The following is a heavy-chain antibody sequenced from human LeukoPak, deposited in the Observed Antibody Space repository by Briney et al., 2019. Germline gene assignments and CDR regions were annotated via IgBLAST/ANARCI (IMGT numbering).Heavy chain of an antibody. CDR3: ASLSFGEFDY. V-gene: IGHV4-34*01. CDR1: GGSFSGYY. Sequence: PSETLSLTCAVYGGSFSGYYWSWIRQPPGKGLEWIGEINHSGSTNYNPSLKSRVTISVDTSKNQFSLKLSSVTAADTAVYYCASLSFGEFDYWGQGTLVTVSS. D-gene: IGHD3-10*01. CDR2: INHSGST. J-gene: IGHJ4*02.